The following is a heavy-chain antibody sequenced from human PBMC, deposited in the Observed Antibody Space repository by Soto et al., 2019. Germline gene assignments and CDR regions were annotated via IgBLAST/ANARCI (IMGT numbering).Heavy chain of an antibody. V-gene: IGHV3-23*01. CDR3: AIGEYSCGRNWFDP. Sequence: EVQLLESGGGLVQPGGSLRLSCAASGFTFSSYTMTWVRQAPGKGLEWVSAIIGSGTTTYYADSVKGRFTLSRDNSKNTLNLQMDSLRANDTAVYYCAIGEYSCGRNWFDPWGQGTLVTVSS. CDR2: IIGSGTTT. CDR1: GFTFSSYT. J-gene: IGHJ5*02. D-gene: IGHD6-19*01.